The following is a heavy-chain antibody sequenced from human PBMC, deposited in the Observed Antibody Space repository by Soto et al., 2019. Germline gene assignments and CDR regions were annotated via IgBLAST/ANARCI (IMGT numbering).Heavy chain of an antibody. CDR2: IIPIFGTA. J-gene: IGHJ4*02. CDR3: ARGVQPSYYFDY. D-gene: IGHD2-2*01. CDR1: GGTFSSYA. Sequence: VSCKASGGTFSSYAISWVRQAPGQGLEWMGGIIPIFGTANYAQKFQGRVTITADKSTSTAYMELSSLRSEDTAVYYCARGVQPSYYFDYWGQGTLVTVSS. V-gene: IGHV1-69*06.